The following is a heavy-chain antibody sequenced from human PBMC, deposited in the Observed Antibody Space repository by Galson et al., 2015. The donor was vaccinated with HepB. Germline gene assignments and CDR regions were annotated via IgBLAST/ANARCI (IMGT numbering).Heavy chain of an antibody. Sequence: SVKVSCKASGYTFTSYGISWVRQAPGQGLEWMGWISAYNGNTNYAQKLPGRVTMTTDTSTSTAYMELRSLRSDDTAVYYCARDRYNWNDRHAFDIWGQGTMVTVSS. CDR3: ARDRYNWNDRHAFDI. V-gene: IGHV1-18*01. D-gene: IGHD1-20*01. CDR1: GYTFTSYG. CDR2: ISAYNGNT. J-gene: IGHJ3*02.